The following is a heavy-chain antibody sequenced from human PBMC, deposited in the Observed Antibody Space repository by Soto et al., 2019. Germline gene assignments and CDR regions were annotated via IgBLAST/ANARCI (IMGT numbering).Heavy chain of an antibody. CDR1: GYTFTSYD. V-gene: IGHV1-8*01. J-gene: IGHJ4*02. Sequence: QVQLVQSGAEVKKPGASVKVSCKASGYTFTSYDINWVRQATGQGLEWMGWMNPNSGNTGYAQKFKGRVTMTRNTSISTAYMELSSLRSEDTAVYYCARVTMVRGVITNDYWGQGTLVTVSS. CDR2: MNPNSGNT. D-gene: IGHD3-10*01. CDR3: ARVTMVRGVITNDY.